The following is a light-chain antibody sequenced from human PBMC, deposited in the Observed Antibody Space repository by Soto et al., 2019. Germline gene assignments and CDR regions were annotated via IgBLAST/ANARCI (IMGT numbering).Light chain of an antibody. CDR3: QQDLSSPPT. Sequence: EIVLTQSPGTLSLSPGERATLSCRASQSVSSYLAWYQQKPGQAPRLLVYGASSRATGIPDRFSGSGSGTDFTLTISRLEPEDLAVYYCQQDLSSPPTFGGGTKVEIK. CDR2: GAS. J-gene: IGKJ4*01. CDR1: QSVSSY. V-gene: IGKV3-20*01.